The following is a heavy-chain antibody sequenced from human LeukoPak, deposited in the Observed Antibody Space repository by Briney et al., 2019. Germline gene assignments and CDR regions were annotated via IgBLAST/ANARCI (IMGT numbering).Heavy chain of an antibody. D-gene: IGHD1-26*01. V-gene: IGHV4-39*01. J-gene: IGHJ4*02. CDR1: GGSISSSSYY. CDR3: AIIVGATMGLDY. Sequence: SETLSLTCTVSGGSISSSSYYWGWIRQPPGKGLEWIGSIYSSGSTYYNPSLKSRVTISVDTSKNQFSLKLSSVTAADTAVYYCAIIVGATMGLDYWGQGTLVTVSS. CDR2: IYSSGST.